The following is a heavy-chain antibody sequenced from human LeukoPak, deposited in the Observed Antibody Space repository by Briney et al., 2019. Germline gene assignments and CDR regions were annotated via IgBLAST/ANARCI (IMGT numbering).Heavy chain of an antibody. CDR2: ISSSGSTI. CDR1: GFTFSDYY. V-gene: IGHV3-11*01. J-gene: IGHJ4*02. Sequence: GGSLRLSCAASGFTFSDYYMSWIRQAPGKGLEWASYISSSGSTIYYADSVKGRFTISRDNAKNSLYLQMNSLRAEDTAVYYCATGRGYEGVAYYFDYWGQGTLVTVSS. CDR3: ATGRGYEGVAYYFDY. D-gene: IGHD5-12*01.